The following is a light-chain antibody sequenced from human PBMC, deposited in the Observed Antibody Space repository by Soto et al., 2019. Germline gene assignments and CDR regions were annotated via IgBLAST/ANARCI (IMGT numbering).Light chain of an antibody. V-gene: IGKV1-5*01. CDR3: QQYNSYSA. CDR2: DAS. J-gene: IGKJ3*01. Sequence: DVQMTQSPSTLSASVGGRVTITCRASQSISSWLAWYQQKPGKAPKLLIYDASSLESGVPSRFSGSGSGTEFTLTISSLQPDDFATYYCQQYNSYSAFGPGTKVDIK. CDR1: QSISSW.